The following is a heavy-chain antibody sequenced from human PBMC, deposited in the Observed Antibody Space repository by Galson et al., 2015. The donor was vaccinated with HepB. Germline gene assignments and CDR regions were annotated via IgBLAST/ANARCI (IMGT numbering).Heavy chain of an antibody. J-gene: IGHJ4*02. V-gene: IGHV4-31*03. D-gene: IGHD2-21*01. CDR3: AREVITPGDADAFDF. Sequence: QVQLQESGPGLVNPSQTLSLTCTVSGGPINNPNYFWSWIRQHPGKGLEWIGYIDYRGNAYYNPSLENRVTLSVDTSKNQFSLQLRSVSAADTAIFYCAREVITPGDADAFDFWARESWSPSP. CDR2: IDYRGNA. CDR1: GGPINNPNYF.